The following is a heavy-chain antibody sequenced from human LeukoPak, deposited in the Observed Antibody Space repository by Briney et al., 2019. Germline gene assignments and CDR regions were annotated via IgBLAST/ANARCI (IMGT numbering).Heavy chain of an antibody. CDR2: LEPSGSER. CDR1: GFTIGSHF. J-gene: IGHJ4*02. D-gene: IGHD6-25*01. V-gene: IGHV3-7*01. CDR3: ARLGATSSGKYYFDY. Sequence: PGGSLRLSCAVSGFTIGSHFMGWVRHLPGKGLQCVAILEPSGSERNYVDSVKGRFSISRDNAQNSLSLQMNSLSADDTDVYYCARLGATSSGKYYFDYWGQGTLVTVSS.